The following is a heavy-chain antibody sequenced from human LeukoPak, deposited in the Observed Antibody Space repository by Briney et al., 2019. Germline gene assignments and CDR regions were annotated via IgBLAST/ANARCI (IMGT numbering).Heavy chain of an antibody. V-gene: IGHV3-74*01. J-gene: IGHJ5*02. D-gene: IGHD2-21*01. Sequence: GGSLRLSCAASGFTFSDYYMNWVRQAPGKGLVWVSRINSDGSSTTYADSVKGRFTISRDNAKNTLYLQMNSLRAEDTAVYYCARDGVEFYNWFDPWGQGTLVTVSS. CDR3: ARDGVEFYNWFDP. CDR1: GFTFSDYY. CDR2: INSDGSST.